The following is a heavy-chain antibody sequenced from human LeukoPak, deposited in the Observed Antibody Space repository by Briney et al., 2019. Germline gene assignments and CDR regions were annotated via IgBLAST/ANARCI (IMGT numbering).Heavy chain of an antibody. Sequence: SETLSLTCTVSGGSISSYYWSWIRQPPGKGLEWIGYIYYSGSTNYNPSLKSRVTISVDTSKNQFSLKLSSVTAADTVVYYCARHDSSSPYFDYWGQGTLVTVSS. CDR2: IYYSGST. V-gene: IGHV4-59*08. CDR3: ARHDSSSPYFDY. J-gene: IGHJ4*02. D-gene: IGHD6-13*01. CDR1: GGSISSYY.